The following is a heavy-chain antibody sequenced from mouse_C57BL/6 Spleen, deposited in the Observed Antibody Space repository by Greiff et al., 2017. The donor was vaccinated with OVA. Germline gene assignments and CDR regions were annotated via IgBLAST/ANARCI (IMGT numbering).Heavy chain of an antibody. CDR1: GYSITSGYY. D-gene: IGHD2-10*01. CDR3: AREAYYSFAY. Sequence: DVKLQESGPGLVKPSQSLSLTCSVTGYSITSGYYWNWIRQFPGNKLEWMGYISYDGSNNYNPSLKNRISITRDTSKNQFFLKLNSVTTEDTATYYCAREAYYSFAYWGQGTLVTVSA. V-gene: IGHV3-6*01. J-gene: IGHJ3*01. CDR2: ISYDGSN.